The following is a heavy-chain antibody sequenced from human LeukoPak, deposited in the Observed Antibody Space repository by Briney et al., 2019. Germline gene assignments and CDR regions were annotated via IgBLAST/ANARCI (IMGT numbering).Heavy chain of an antibody. Sequence: HPGGSLRLSCAASGFTFSDYWMNWIRQAPGKGLEWVARIMKDGNEKYYVESIKGRFIISRDNAKNALYLQMNGLRAEDTGVYYCARGHLDPWGQGTLVTV. CDR1: GFTFSDYW. CDR2: IMKDGNEK. J-gene: IGHJ5*02. V-gene: IGHV3-7*01. CDR3: ARGHLDP.